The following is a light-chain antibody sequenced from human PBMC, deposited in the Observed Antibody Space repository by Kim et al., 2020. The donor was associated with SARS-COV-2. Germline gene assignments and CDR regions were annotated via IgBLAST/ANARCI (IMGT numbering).Light chain of an antibody. CDR2: RGS. CDR1: SSNLGRNY. Sequence: GQRVTVTCAGGSSNLGRNYDYWEQHVPGPAPKLLIYRGSNRPSGVPDRFAGSKSDNSASLVISGLRSEDEADYYCAAWDDSLSAYVFGTGTQLTVL. J-gene: IGLJ1*01. V-gene: IGLV1-47*01. CDR3: AAWDDSLSAYV.